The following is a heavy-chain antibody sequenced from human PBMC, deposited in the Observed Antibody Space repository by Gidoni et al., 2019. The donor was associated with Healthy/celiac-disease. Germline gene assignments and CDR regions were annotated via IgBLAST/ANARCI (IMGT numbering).Heavy chain of an antibody. CDR3: ARARAGCSSTSCYMLYYYMDV. Sequence: QVQLVQSGAEVKKPGSSVKFSCKASGGTFSSYAISWGRQAPGQGLEWMGGIIPIFGTANYAQKFQGRVTITADESTSTAYMELSSLRSEDTAVYYCARARAGCSSTSCYMLYYYMDVWGKGTTVTVSS. V-gene: IGHV1-69*01. D-gene: IGHD2-2*02. J-gene: IGHJ6*03. CDR2: IIPIFGTA. CDR1: GGTFSSYA.